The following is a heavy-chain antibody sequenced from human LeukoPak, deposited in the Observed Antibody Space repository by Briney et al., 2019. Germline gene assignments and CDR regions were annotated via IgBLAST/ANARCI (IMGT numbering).Heavy chain of an antibody. CDR1: GFTFSSYW. Sequence: GGSLRLSCGASGFTFSSYWMSWVRQAPGKGLEWVANIKQDGSEKYYVDSVKGRFTISRDNAKNSLYLQMNSLRAEDTAVYYCASHVDTAMVTMGYFDYWGQGTLVTVSS. CDR3: ASHVDTAMVTMGYFDY. CDR2: IKQDGSEK. D-gene: IGHD5-18*01. J-gene: IGHJ4*02. V-gene: IGHV3-7*01.